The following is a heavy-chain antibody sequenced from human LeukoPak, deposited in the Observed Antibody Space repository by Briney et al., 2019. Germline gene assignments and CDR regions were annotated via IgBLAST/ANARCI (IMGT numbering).Heavy chain of an antibody. D-gene: IGHD6-13*01. J-gene: IGHJ5*02. CDR3: ARGRGSSWLNNWFDR. CDR1: GFTFDDYG. CDR2: INWNGGST. Sequence: GGSLRLSCAACGFTFDDYGRSWVRQAPGKGLEWVSGINWNGGSTGYADSVKGRFTISRDNAKNYLYLQMNSLRAEDTALYHCARGRGSSWLNNWFDRWGQGTLVTVSS. V-gene: IGHV3-20*01.